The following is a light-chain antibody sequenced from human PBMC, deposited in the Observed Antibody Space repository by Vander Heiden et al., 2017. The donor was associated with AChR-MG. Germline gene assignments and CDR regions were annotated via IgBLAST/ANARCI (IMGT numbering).Light chain of an antibody. CDR3: SSYAGSSTVL. Sequence: QSALTQPASVSGSPGQSITISCTGTSSDVGNYDYVSWYQQHPGKAPELMIYEVNNRPSGVSNRFSGSKSGNTASLTISGLQAEDEADYYCSSYAGSSTVLFGGGTKLT. V-gene: IGLV2-14*01. CDR2: EVN. CDR1: SSDVGNYDY. J-gene: IGLJ2*01.